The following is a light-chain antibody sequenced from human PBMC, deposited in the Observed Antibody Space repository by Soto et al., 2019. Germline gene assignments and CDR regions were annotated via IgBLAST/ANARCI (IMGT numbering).Light chain of an antibody. CDR1: QSVDGY. CDR2: GAS. Sequence: EVAMTKSPGTVSVCLMASATLSCRPSQSVDGYLAWYQPTPGQAPRLLIYGASTRATGVTARFRGGGSGTEFTLTISRLQSEDSAVYYCQQYHKWPPITFGQGTRRAIK. V-gene: IGKV3-15*01. J-gene: IGKJ5*01. CDR3: QQYHKWPPIT.